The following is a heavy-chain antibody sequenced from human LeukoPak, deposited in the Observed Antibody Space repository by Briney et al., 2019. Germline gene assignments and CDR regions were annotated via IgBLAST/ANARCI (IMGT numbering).Heavy chain of an antibody. D-gene: IGHD1-14*01. CDR3: ARGWAALTNDAFDI. CDR2: INHSGST. V-gene: IGHV4-34*01. CDR1: GGSFSGYY. J-gene: IGHJ3*02. Sequence: PSETLSLTCAVYGGSFSGYYWSWIRQPPGKGLEWIGEINHSGSTNYSPSLRSRVTISVDTSKNQFSLKLSSVTAADTAVYYCARGWAALTNDAFDIWGQGTMVTVSS.